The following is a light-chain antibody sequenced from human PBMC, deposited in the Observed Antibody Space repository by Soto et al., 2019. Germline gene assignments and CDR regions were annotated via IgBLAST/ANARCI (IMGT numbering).Light chain of an antibody. J-gene: IGKJ1*01. CDR3: QQYVGSLRT. CDR1: QSVSNNY. V-gene: IGKV3-20*01. CDR2: DAS. Sequence: PGERATLSCRASQSVSNNYLAWYQQKPGQAPRLPIYDASSRATGIPDRFSGSGSGTDFTLTISRLEPEDFAVYSCQQYVGSLRTFGQGTKVEIK.